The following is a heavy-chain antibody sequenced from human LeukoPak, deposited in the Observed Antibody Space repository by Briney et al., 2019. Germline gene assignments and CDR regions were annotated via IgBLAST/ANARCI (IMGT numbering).Heavy chain of an antibody. J-gene: IGHJ5*02. D-gene: IGHD6-19*01. CDR1: GYTFTSYA. CDR2: INAGNGNT. V-gene: IGHV1-3*01. CDR3: ARDEIYSSGWYWFDP. Sequence: ASVKVSCKASGYTFTSYAMHWVRQAPGQRLEWMGWINAGNGNTKYSQKFQGRVTITRDTSASTAYMELSSLRSEDTAVYYCARDEIYSSGWYWFDPWGQGTLVTVSS.